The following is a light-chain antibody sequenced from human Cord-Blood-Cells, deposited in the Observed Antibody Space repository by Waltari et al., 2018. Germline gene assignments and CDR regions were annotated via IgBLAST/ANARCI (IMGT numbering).Light chain of an antibody. Sequence: DIQMTQSPSTLSASVGDRVTITCRASQSISSWLAWYQQEPGKAPKLLIYKASSLESGVPSRFSGSGSGTEFTLTISSLPPDDFATYYYQQYNSYHSFGQGTKLEIK. CDR3: QQYNSYHS. J-gene: IGKJ2*03. CDR1: QSISSW. V-gene: IGKV1-5*03. CDR2: KAS.